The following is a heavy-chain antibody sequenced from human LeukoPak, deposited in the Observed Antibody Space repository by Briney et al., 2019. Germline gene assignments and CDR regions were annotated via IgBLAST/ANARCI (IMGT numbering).Heavy chain of an antibody. CDR2: INHSGST. CDR3: ARGGDVDTAMGDFDY. D-gene: IGHD5-18*01. J-gene: IGHJ4*02. V-gene: IGHV4-34*01. Sequence: SETLSLTCAVYGGSFSGYYWSWIRQPLGKGLEWIGEINHSGSTNYNPSLKSRVTISVDTSKNQFSLKLSSVTAADTAVYYCARGGDVDTAMGDFDYWGQGTLVTVSS. CDR1: GGSFSGYY.